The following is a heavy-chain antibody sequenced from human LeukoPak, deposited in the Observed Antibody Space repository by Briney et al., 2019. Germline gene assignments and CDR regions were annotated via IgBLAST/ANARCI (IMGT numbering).Heavy chain of an antibody. J-gene: IGHJ4*02. Sequence: SETLSLTCTVSGGSISSSSYYWGWIRQPPGKGLEWIGSIYYSGSTYYNPSLKSRVTISVDTSKNQFSLKLSSATAADTAVYYCATLTGDFWSGSIDYWGQGTLVTVSS. CDR3: ATLTGDFWSGSIDY. D-gene: IGHD3-3*01. CDR1: GGSISSSSYY. V-gene: IGHV4-39*01. CDR2: IYYSGST.